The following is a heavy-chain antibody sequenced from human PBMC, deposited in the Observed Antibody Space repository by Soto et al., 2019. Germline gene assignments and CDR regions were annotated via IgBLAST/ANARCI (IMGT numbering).Heavy chain of an antibody. CDR2: ISRSGTTI. CDR1: GFTFSSYS. D-gene: IGHD3-22*01. CDR3: ARERSDSSGSWFDS. Sequence: PGGSLRLSCAASGFTFSSYSMNWVRQAPGKGLEWLSYISRSGTTIHNADSVKGRFTISRDNAKNSLYLQMNSLRAEDTAVYYCARERSDSSGSWFDSWGQGTLVTISS. V-gene: IGHV3-48*01. J-gene: IGHJ5*01.